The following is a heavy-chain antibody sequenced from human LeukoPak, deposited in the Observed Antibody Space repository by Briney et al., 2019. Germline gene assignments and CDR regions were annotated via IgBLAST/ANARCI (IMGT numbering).Heavy chain of an antibody. CDR2: INHSGST. Sequence: ETLSLTCAVYGGSFSAYYWSWIRQPPGKGLEWIGEINHSGSTNYNPSLKSRSTISVDTSTNQCSRKLSSVTAADTAVYYCASDNTAMFDWGQGTLVTVSS. V-gene: IGHV4-34*01. D-gene: IGHD5-18*01. J-gene: IGHJ4*02. CDR1: GGSFSAYY. CDR3: ASDNTAMFD.